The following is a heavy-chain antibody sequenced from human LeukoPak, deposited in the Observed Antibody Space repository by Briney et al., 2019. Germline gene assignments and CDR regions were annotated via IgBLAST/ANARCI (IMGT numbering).Heavy chain of an antibody. Sequence: SETLSLTCAAYGGSFSGYYWSWIRQPPGKGLEWIGEIHHSGSTNYNPSLKSRVTISADTSKNQFSLKLSSVTAADTAMYYCVRGRGRAATEDFWGQGTLVTVSS. J-gene: IGHJ4*02. CDR1: GGSFSGYY. CDR3: VRGRGRAATEDF. CDR2: IHHSGST. V-gene: IGHV4-34*01. D-gene: IGHD6-13*01.